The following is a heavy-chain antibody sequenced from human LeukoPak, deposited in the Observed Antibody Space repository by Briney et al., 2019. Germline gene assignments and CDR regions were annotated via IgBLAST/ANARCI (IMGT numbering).Heavy chain of an antibody. CDR3: ARDVGATPGYFDY. J-gene: IGHJ4*02. CDR2: IYYSGNT. D-gene: IGHD1-26*01. V-gene: IGHV4-59*01. Sequence: SETLSLACTVSGGSISSYYWNWIRQPPGKGLEWIAYIYYSGNTNYNPSLTSRVTISVDTSKNQFSLKMSSVTAADTAVYYCARDVGATPGYFDYWGQGTLVTVSS. CDR1: GGSISSYY.